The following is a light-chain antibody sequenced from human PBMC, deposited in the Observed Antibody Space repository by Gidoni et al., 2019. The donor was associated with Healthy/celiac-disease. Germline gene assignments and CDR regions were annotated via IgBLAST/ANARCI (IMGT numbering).Light chain of an antibody. CDR1: QSISIY. Sequence: DIQMIQSPSPLSASVGDRVTITCRASQSISIYLNWYQQKPGKAPKLLIYAASSLQSGVPSRFSGSGSGTDFTLTISSLQPEDFATYYCQQSYSTPVTFGQGTKLEIK. CDR2: AAS. CDR3: QQSYSTPVT. V-gene: IGKV1-39*01. J-gene: IGKJ2*01.